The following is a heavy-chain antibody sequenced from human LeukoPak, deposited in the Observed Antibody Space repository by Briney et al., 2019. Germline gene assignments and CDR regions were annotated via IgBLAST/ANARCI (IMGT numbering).Heavy chain of an antibody. D-gene: IGHD3-16*02. CDR2: IRNKGDGGTT. V-gene: IGHV3-49*03. CDR3: DRGGYQLEH. Sequence: GGSLRLSCATSGFTFGNYAMSWFRQAPVKGLEWIGSIRNKGDGGTTEYAASVRCSFIISRDDYRSIAYLQMDSLKHEDTFVYFCDRGGYQLEHWGQGTLVTVSS. J-gene: IGHJ1*01. CDR1: GFTFGNYA.